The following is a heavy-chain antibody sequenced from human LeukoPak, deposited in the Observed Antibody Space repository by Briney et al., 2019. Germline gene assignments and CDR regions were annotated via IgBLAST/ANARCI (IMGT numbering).Heavy chain of an antibody. J-gene: IGHJ5*02. CDR2: IIPIFGTA. V-gene: IGHV1-69*13. CDR3: ARGRGFWSGYASYNWFDP. Sequence: ASVTVSCKASGGTFSSYAISWVRQAPGQGLEWMGGIIPIFGTANYAQKFQGRVTITADESTSTAYMELSSLRSEDTAVYYCARGRGFWSGYASYNWFDPWGQGTLVTVSS. D-gene: IGHD3-3*01. CDR1: GGTFSSYA.